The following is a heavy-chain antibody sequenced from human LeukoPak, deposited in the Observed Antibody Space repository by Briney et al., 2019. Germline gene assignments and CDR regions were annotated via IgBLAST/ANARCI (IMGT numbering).Heavy chain of an antibody. CDR2: ISGSGGST. J-gene: IGHJ1*01. Sequence: PGGSLRLSCAASGFTFSSYAMSWVRQAPGKGLEWVSAISGSGGSTYYADSVKGRFTISRDNSKNTLYLQMNSLRAEDTAVYYCAKDATYDFWSGFFPAEYFQHWGQGTLVTVSS. CDR3: AKDATYDFWSGFFPAEYFQH. CDR1: GFTFSSYA. D-gene: IGHD3-3*01. V-gene: IGHV3-23*01.